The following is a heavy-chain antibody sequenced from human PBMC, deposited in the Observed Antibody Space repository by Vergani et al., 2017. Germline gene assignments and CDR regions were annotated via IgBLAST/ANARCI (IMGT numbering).Heavy chain of an antibody. CDR2: INHSGST. Sequence: QVQLQESGPGLVKPSETLSLTCAVYGGSFSGYYWSWIRQPSGKGLEWIGEINHSGSTYYNPSLKSRVTISVDTSKNQFSLKLSSVTAADTAVYYCARQGIVGATSFFDYWSQGTLVTVSS. D-gene: IGHD1-26*01. V-gene: IGHV4-34*01. CDR3: ARQGIVGATSFFDY. J-gene: IGHJ4*02. CDR1: GGSFSGYY.